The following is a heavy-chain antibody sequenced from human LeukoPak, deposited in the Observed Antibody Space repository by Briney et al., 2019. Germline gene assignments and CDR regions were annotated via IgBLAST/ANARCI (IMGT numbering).Heavy chain of an antibody. Sequence: HPGGSLRLSCTASGFTFGDYAMSWFRQAPGKGLEWVGFIRSKAYGGTTEYAASVKGRFTISRDDSKSIAYLQMNSLKTEDTAVYYCTSDTRSYYYYYYMDVWGKGTTVTVSS. J-gene: IGHJ6*03. CDR2: IRSKAYGGTT. CDR3: TSDTRSYYYYYYMDV. CDR1: GFTFGDYA. V-gene: IGHV3-49*03.